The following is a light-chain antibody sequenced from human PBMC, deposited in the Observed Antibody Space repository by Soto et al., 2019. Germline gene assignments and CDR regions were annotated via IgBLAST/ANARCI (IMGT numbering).Light chain of an antibody. Sequence: DIQMTQSPSSLSASVGDRVTITCRASQNISSNLNWYQQKPGKAPKLLIYTAASLQSGVPSRFSGSGSGTDFTLTIASLQLEDFATYYCQQSNSLPPTFGQGTKVEIK. J-gene: IGKJ1*01. CDR1: QNISSN. CDR3: QQSNSLPPT. CDR2: TAA. V-gene: IGKV1-39*01.